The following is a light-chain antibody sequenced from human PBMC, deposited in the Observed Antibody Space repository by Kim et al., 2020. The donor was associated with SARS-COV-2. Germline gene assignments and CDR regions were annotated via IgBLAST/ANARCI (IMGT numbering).Light chain of an antibody. CDR3: CSYAGSSTWV. Sequence: GQSITISCTRTSSDVGSYNLVSWYQQPPGKAPKLIIYEVSKRPSGVSNRFSGSKSGNTASLTISGLQAEDEADYYCCSYAGSSTWVFGGGTQLTVL. V-gene: IGLV2-23*02. CDR2: EVS. J-gene: IGLJ3*02. CDR1: SSDVGSYNL.